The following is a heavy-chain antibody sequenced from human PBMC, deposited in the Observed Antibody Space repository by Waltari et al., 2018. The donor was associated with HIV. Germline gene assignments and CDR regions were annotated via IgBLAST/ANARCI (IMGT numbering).Heavy chain of an antibody. D-gene: IGHD3-22*01. J-gene: IGHJ4*02. CDR3: ARDGYYDSSGFDY. CDR1: VGTTSTHS. Sequence: QVKLHVSRPGLVKSSETLSLTCTVAVGTTSTHSWSWIGPPAGKGLEWIGRIYTSGSTNYNPSLKSRVTMSVDTSKNQFSLKLSSVTAADTAVYYCARDGYYDSSGFDYWGQGTLVTVSS. CDR2: IYTSGST. V-gene: IGHV4-4*07.